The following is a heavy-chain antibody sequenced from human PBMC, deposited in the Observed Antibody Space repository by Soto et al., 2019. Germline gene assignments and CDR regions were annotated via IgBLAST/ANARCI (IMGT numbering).Heavy chain of an antibody. CDR2: MNPNSGNT. D-gene: IGHD2-2*01. CDR1: GYTFTSYD. CDR3: ASPYVAALSTNYAFDI. Sequence: ASVKVSCKASGYTFTSYDINWVRQATGQGLEWMGWMNPNSGNTGYAQKFQGRVTMTRNTSISTAYMELSSLRSEDTAVYYCASPYVAALSTNYAFDIWGQGTMVTVSS. J-gene: IGHJ3*02. V-gene: IGHV1-8*01.